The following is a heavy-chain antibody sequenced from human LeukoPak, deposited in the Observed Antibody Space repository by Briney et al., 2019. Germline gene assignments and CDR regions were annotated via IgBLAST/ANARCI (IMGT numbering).Heavy chain of an antibody. J-gene: IGHJ4*02. CDR3: AKGYYGKEYYFDY. D-gene: IGHD4-17*01. Sequence: PGGSLRLSCAASGFTFDDYAMHWVRQAPGKGLEWVSGISWNSGGIGYADSVKGRFTISRDNAKNSLYLQMNSLRAEDTALYYCAKGYYGKEYYFDYWGQGTLVTVSS. CDR2: ISWNSGGI. V-gene: IGHV3-9*01. CDR1: GFTFDDYA.